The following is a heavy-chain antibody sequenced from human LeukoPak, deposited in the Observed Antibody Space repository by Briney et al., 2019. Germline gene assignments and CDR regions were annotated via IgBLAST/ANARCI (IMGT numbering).Heavy chain of an antibody. D-gene: IGHD4-23*01. CDR2: IYYSGST. V-gene: IGHV4-39*07. J-gene: IGHJ4*02. CDR3: ARDRGGKGYFDY. Sequence: SETLSLTCTVSGGSISSYYWSWIRQPPGKGLEWIGSIYYSGSTYYNPSLKSRVTISVDTSKNQFSLKLSSVTAADTAVYYCARDRGGKGYFDYWGQGTLVTVSS. CDR1: GGSISSYY.